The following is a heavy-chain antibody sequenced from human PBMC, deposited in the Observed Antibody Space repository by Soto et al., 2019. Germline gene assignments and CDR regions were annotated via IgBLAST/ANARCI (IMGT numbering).Heavy chain of an antibody. CDR1: GFTFSSYG. CDR2: IWYDGSNK. Sequence: QVQLVESGGGVVQPGRSLRLSCAASGFTFSSYGMHWVRQSPGKGLEWVAVIWYDGSNKYYADSVKGRFTISRDNSKNTLYLQMNSLRAEDTAVYYCARDRSSGDSYGSDYWGQGTLVTVSS. CDR3: ARDRSSGDSYGSDY. V-gene: IGHV3-33*01. J-gene: IGHJ4*02. D-gene: IGHD5-18*01.